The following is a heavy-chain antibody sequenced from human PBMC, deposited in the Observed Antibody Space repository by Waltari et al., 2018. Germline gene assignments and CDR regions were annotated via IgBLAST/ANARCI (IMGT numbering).Heavy chain of an antibody. CDR2: IYSMGRT. Sequence: QVQLQESGPGLVKPSETLSLTCTVSGDSISSGDFYWSWIHQHQGRGLEWIGYIYSMGRTYYNPYLKSRITRAVDTSKNQFSLTLSSVTAADTAVYYCARAPRGYSGYDHFDYWGQGILVTVSS. CDR3: ARAPRGYSGYDHFDY. D-gene: IGHD5-12*01. V-gene: IGHV4-31*03. J-gene: IGHJ4*02. CDR1: GDSISSGDFY.